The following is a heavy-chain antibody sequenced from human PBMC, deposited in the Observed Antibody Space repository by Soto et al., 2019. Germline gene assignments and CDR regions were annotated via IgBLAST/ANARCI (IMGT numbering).Heavy chain of an antibody. CDR3: ARDGYSSSWYLLDY. Sequence: ASVKVSCKASGYTFTSYAMHLGRQAPGQRLEWMGWINAGNGNTKYSQKFQGRVTITRDTSASTAYMELSSLRSEDTAVYYCARDGYSSSWYLLDYWGQGTLVTVSS. J-gene: IGHJ4*02. V-gene: IGHV1-3*01. D-gene: IGHD6-13*01. CDR1: GYTFTSYA. CDR2: INAGNGNT.